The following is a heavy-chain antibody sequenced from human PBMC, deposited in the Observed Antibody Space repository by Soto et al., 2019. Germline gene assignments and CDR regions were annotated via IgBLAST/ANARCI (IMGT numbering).Heavy chain of an antibody. J-gene: IGHJ5*02. CDR2: IYYSGST. CDR1: GGSISSSSYY. Sequence: TSETLSLTCTVSGGSISSSSYYWGWIRQPPGKGLEWIGSIYYSGSTYYNPSLKSRVTISVGTSKNQFSLKLSSVTAADTAVYYCARTALLGWFGATNWFDPWGQGTLVTVSS. V-gene: IGHV4-39*01. D-gene: IGHD3-10*01. CDR3: ARTALLGWFGATNWFDP.